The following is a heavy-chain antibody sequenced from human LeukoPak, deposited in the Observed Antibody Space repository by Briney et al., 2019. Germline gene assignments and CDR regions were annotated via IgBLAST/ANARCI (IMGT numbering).Heavy chain of an antibody. D-gene: IGHD1-1*01. V-gene: IGHV3-7*01. J-gene: IGHJ6*02. CDR1: KFTFSYSW. CDR3: ATYVNWVAGDV. CDR2: IKEDGSEE. Sequence: GGALRLSCAASKFTFSYSWISWVRQASGKVLEWVAAIKEDGSEEYYMDSVKGRFTISRDNAKNSLYLQMNSLRDEDTAVYHCATYVNWVAGDVWGQGTAVSVSS.